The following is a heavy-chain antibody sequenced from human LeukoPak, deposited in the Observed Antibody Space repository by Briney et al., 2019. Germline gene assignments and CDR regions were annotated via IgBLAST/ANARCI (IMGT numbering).Heavy chain of an antibody. Sequence: GGSLRLSCAASGFTSRSYWMNRVRQAPGKGLEWVADIKGDGGGKYADSVEGRFTISRDNAKNSVYLQMNSLRAEDTAVYYCVRDNRWASAYWGQGTLVTVSS. CDR1: GFTSRSYW. J-gene: IGHJ4*02. D-gene: IGHD4-23*01. CDR2: IKGDGGGK. CDR3: VRDNRWASAY. V-gene: IGHV3-7*01.